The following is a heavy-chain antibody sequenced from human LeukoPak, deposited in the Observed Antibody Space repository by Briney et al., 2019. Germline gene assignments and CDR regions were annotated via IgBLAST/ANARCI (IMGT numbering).Heavy chain of an antibody. CDR3: ARGSSSSPFDY. J-gene: IGHJ4*02. CDR2: INHSGST. Sequence: NSSETLSLTCAVYGGSFSGYYWSWIRQPPGKGLEWIGKINHSGSTNYNPSLKSRVTISVDTSKNQFSLKLSSVTAADTAVYYCARGSSSSPFDYWGQGTLVTVSS. D-gene: IGHD6-6*01. V-gene: IGHV4-34*01. CDR1: GGSFSGYY.